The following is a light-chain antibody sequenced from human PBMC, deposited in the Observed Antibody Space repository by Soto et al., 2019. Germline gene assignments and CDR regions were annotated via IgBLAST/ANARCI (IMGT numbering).Light chain of an antibody. Sequence: QSVLTQTPSVSGAPGQTITMSCTGSSSNIGAGYDVHWYQQVPGAAPRLLIYADNNRPSGVPDRFSASKSGTSASLAITGLQSEDEGDYYCAAWDASLGGFYVFGSGTKLTVL. CDR1: SSNIGAGYD. V-gene: IGLV1-40*01. CDR2: ADN. J-gene: IGLJ1*01. CDR3: AAWDASLGGFYV.